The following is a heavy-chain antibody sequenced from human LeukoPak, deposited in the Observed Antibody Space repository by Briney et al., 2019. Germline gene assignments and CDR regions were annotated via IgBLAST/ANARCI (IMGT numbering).Heavy chain of an antibody. CDR3: ARAGGGRFDP. Sequence: SETLSLTCTVSGGSISSSFYYWGWIRQPPGKGLEWIGSIYYSGSTYYNPSLKSRVTISVDTSKNQFSLKLSSVTAADTATYYCARAGGGRFDPWGQGNLVIVSS. D-gene: IGHD3-10*01. J-gene: IGHJ5*02. CDR2: IYYSGST. V-gene: IGHV4-39*01. CDR1: GGSISSSFYY.